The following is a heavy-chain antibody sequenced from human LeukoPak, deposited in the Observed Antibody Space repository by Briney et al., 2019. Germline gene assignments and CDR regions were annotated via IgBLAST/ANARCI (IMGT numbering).Heavy chain of an antibody. CDR3: AKDPANQLLYPAHFSH. Sequence: AGGSLRLSCAASGFTFSSYVMNWVRQAPGKGLEWVSAISGSGVSTSYADSVKGRFTISRDNSKHTLYLHMNSLRAEDTAIYFCAKDPANQLLYPAHFSHWGQGTLVTVSS. D-gene: IGHD2-2*01. CDR1: GFTFSSYV. V-gene: IGHV3-23*01. CDR2: ISGSGVST. J-gene: IGHJ1*01.